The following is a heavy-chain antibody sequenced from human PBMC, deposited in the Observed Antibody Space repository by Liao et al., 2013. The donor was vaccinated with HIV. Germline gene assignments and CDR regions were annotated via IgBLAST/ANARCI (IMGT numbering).Heavy chain of an antibody. CDR3: ARDNRLWFGELQEYFHH. CDR2: IHTSGST. V-gene: IGHV4-4*07. D-gene: IGHD3-10*01. J-gene: IGHJ1*01. Sequence: QVQLQESGPGLVKPAETLSLTCIVSGGSISSYYWSWIRQPAGKGLEWIGRIHTSGSTNYNPSLKSRVTMSVDMSKSQFSLKMNSVTAADTAVYYCARDNRLWFGELQEYFHHWGQGTLVTVSS. CDR1: GGSISSYY.